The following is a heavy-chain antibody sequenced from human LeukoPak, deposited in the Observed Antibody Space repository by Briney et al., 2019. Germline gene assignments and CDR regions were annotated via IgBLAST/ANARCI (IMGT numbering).Heavy chain of an antibody. CDR2: INPNSGGT. Sequence: ASVKVSCKASGYTFTGYYMHWVRQAPGQGLEWMGRINPNSGGTNYAQKFQGRVTMTRDTSISTAYMELSRLRSDDTAVYYCARDLGSSSSGGGYYSDYWGQGTLVTVSS. CDR3: ARDLGSSSSGGGYYSDY. V-gene: IGHV1-2*06. CDR1: GYTFTGYY. J-gene: IGHJ4*02. D-gene: IGHD6-6*01.